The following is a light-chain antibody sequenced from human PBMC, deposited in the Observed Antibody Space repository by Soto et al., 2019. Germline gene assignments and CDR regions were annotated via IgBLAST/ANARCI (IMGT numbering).Light chain of an antibody. V-gene: IGKV1-5*03. J-gene: IGKJ1*01. CDR1: QTISSW. Sequence: DIQMTQSPSTLSASVGDRVTITCRASQTISSWLAWYQQKPGKAPRLLIYKATSLESGVPSRFSGSGSGTEFTFTISGLQPDDLATYFYQQYYSYPWTFGQGTEVEIK. CDR3: QQYYSYPWT. CDR2: KAT.